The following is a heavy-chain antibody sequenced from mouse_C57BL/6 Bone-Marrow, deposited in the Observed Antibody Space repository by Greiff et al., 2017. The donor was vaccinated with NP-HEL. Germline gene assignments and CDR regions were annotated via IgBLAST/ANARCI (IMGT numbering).Heavy chain of an antibody. CDR2: IDPNSGGT. V-gene: IGHV1-72*01. D-gene: IGHD1-1*01. Sequence: QVQLQQPGADLVKPGASVKLSCKASGYTFPSYWMHWVKQRPGRGLEWIGRIDPNSGGTKFNEKFKTKATLTVDKPSSTAYMQLSSLTSEDSAVYYCARYYYGSRGLYFDVWGTGTTVTVSS. CDR1: GYTFPSYW. CDR3: ARYYYGSRGLYFDV. J-gene: IGHJ1*03.